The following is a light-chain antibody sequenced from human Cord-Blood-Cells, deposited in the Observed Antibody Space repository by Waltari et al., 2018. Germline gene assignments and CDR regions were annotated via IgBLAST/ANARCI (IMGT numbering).Light chain of an antibody. Sequence: QSALTQPASVSGSPGQSITISCTGTSSDVGSYNLVSWYQQHPGKAPKLMIYDVSKRPSGVPDRFSGSKSGNTASLTISGLQAEDEADYYCCSYAGSYTRVFGGGTKLTVL. V-gene: IGLV2-11*01. J-gene: IGLJ3*02. CDR3: CSYAGSYTRV. CDR2: DVS. CDR1: SSDVGSYNL.